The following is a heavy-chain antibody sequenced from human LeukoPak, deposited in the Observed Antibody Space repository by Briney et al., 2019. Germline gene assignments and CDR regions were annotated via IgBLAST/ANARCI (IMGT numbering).Heavy chain of an antibody. CDR3: ARREDVSGEEGFFDY. CDR2: ILPVDADT. V-gene: IGHV5-51*01. J-gene: IGHJ4*02. D-gene: IGHD3-10*01. Sequence: GESLKISSKSPVDTFTSYLIGGVRPMPGKGLGWMGIILPVDADTRSSPSFQGQVTISADKSITTAYLQWMSLKAPDTAMYFCARREDVSGEEGFFDYWGQGTLVTVSS. CDR1: VDTFTSYL.